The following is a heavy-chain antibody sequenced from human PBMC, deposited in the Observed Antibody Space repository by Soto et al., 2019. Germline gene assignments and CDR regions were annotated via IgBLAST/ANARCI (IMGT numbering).Heavy chain of an antibody. D-gene: IGHD5-18*01. CDR1: GFTFSSFS. Sequence: EVQLLESGGGLVQPGGSLGLSCAASGFTFSSFSMNWIRQAPGKGLEWISYISSNSTTIYHADSVKGRFTISRDNAKRSLYLQMNSLRAEDTAVYYCARVRGYNYGYSDYWGQGTLVTVSS. V-gene: IGHV3-48*01. J-gene: IGHJ4*02. CDR3: ARVRGYNYGYSDY. CDR2: ISSNSTTI.